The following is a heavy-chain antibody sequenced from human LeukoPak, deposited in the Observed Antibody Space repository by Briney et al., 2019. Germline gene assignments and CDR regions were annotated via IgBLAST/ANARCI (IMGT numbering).Heavy chain of an antibody. V-gene: IGHV3-23*01. CDR2: IGSDART. CDR3: AKDVYSSGWYYFDY. Sequence: PGGSLRLSCAASGFTFNNYAMSWVRQAPGKGLEWVSGIGSDARTSYADSVKGRFTISRDNSKNTLYLQMNSLRVEDTAIYYCAKDVYSSGWYYFDYWGQGTLATVSS. D-gene: IGHD6-19*01. CDR1: GFTFNNYA. J-gene: IGHJ4*02.